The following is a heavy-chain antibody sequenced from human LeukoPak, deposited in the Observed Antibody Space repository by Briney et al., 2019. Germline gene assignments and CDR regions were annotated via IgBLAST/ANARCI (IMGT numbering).Heavy chain of an antibody. CDR3: ARAPPKTTYVDP. D-gene: IGHD2/OR15-2a*01. CDR2: IYYSGST. Sequence: SETLSLTCTVSGGSISSSSYYWGWIRQPPGKGLEWIGSIYYSGSTFNNPSLKSRVTISVDTSKNQFSLKVSSVTAADTAVYYCARAPPKTTYVDPWGQGTLVTVSS. V-gene: IGHV4-39*07. J-gene: IGHJ5*02. CDR1: GGSISSSSYY.